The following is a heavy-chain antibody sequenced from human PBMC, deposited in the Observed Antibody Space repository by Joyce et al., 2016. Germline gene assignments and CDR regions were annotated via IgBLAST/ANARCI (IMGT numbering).Heavy chain of an antibody. CDR2: ISYEGTIK. CDR1: GFSFRSYG. V-gene: IGHV3-33*05. CDR3: AGEAVEWLFEK. Sequence: QVHLVESGGGVVQTGKSLRLACAASGFSFRSYGMHWVRQAPGKGLERVALISYEGTIKDYADFVKGRFVISRDNPKNTLYLEMNSPRPEDTAVYYWAGEAVEWLFEKWGQGTLVIVSS. D-gene: IGHD6-19*01. J-gene: IGHJ4*02.